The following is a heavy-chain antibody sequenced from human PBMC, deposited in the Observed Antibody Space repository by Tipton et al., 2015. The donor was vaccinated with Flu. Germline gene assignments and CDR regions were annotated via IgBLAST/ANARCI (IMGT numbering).Heavy chain of an antibody. Sequence: QLVQSGAEVRKPGESLTISCSTSGYNFPDFWIGWVRQAPGEGLQWVAIIYPGDSDTKYSPSFQGRVTISANKSISTAYLQWSSLKASDTAMYYCARRDPYYYYYGMDVWGQGTTVTVSS. CDR2: IYPGDSDT. CDR3: ARRDPYYYYYGMDV. J-gene: IGHJ6*02. V-gene: IGHV5-51*03. CDR1: GYNFPDFW.